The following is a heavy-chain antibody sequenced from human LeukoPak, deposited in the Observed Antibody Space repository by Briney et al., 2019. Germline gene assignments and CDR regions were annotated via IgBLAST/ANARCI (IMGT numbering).Heavy chain of an antibody. CDR3: ASRGSGYYYGTRFDY. CDR1: GGTFSSYA. J-gene: IGHJ4*02. D-gene: IGHD3-22*01. CDR2: IIPIFGTA. V-gene: IGHV1-69*05. Sequence: SVKVSCKASGGTFSSYAISWVQQAPGQGLEWMGGIIPIFGTANYAQKFQGRVTITTDESTSTAYMELSSLRSEDTAVYYCASRGSGYYYGTRFDYWGQGTLVTVSS.